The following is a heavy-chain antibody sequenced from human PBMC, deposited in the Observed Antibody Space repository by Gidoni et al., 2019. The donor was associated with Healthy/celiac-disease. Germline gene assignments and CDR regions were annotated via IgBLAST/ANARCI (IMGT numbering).Heavy chain of an antibody. V-gene: IGHV3-21*01. CDR2: ISSSSSYI. D-gene: IGHD4-17*01. CDR1: GFTFSSYS. CDR3: ASEANGDYGVSYFDY. Sequence: EVQLVESGGGLVKPGGSLRLSCAASGFTFSSYSMNWVRQAPGKGLEWVSSISSSSSYIYYADSVKGRFTISRDNAKNSLYLQMNSLRAEDTAVYYCASEANGDYGVSYFDYWGQGTLVTVSS. J-gene: IGHJ4*02.